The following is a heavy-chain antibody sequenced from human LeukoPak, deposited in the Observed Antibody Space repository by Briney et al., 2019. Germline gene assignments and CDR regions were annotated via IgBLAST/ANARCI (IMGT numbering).Heavy chain of an antibody. CDR3: ARASLVSDGSGYYSPFDY. J-gene: IGHJ4*02. CDR2: INHSGST. V-gene: IGHV4-34*01. Sequence: SETLSLTCAVYGGSFSGYYWSWIRQPPGKGLEWIGEINHSGSTNYNPSLKSRVTISVDTSKNQFSLKLSSVTAADTAVYYCARASLVSDGSGYYSPFDYWGQGTLVTVSS. CDR1: GGSFSGYY. D-gene: IGHD3-22*01.